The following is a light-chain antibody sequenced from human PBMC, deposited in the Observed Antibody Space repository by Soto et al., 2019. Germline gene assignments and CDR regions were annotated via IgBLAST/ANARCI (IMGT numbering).Light chain of an antibody. Sequence: QSALTQPPSASGSPGQSVTISCTGTSSDVGGYNYVSWYQQHPGKAPKLMIYEVSKRPSGVPDRFSGSKSGNTASLTVSGLQAEDEADYYCSSYAGSNNFDVVFGGGTKLNVL. CDR1: SSDVGGYNY. J-gene: IGLJ2*01. CDR2: EVS. V-gene: IGLV2-8*01. CDR3: SSYAGSNNFDVV.